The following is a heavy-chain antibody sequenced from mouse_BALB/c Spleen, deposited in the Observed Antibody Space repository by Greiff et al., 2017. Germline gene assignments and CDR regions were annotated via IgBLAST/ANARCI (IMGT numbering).Heavy chain of an antibody. Sequence: VQLQQSGAELVRPGSSVKISCKASGYAFSSYWMNWVKQRPGQGLEWIGQIYPGDGDTNYNGKFKGKATLTADKSSSTAYMQLSSLTSEDSAVYFCARGGRCVYAMDYWGQGTSVTVSS. V-gene: IGHV1-80*01. J-gene: IGHJ4*01. CDR2: IYPGDGDT. CDR1: GYAFSSYW. CDR3: ARGGRCVYAMDY.